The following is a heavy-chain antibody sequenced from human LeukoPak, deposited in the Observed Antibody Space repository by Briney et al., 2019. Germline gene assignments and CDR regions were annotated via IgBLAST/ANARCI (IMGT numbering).Heavy chain of an antibody. J-gene: IGHJ6*03. CDR3: ARDHVTMVRGVIITGYYYMDV. D-gene: IGHD3-10*01. V-gene: IGHV3-21*01. Sequence: PGGSLRLSCAASGFIFSSYSMNWVRQAPGKGLEWVSSISSSSSYIYYADSVKGRFTISRDNAKNSLYLQMNSLRAEDTAVYYCARDHVTMVRGVIITGYYYMDVWGKGTTVTISS. CDR1: GFIFSSYS. CDR2: ISSSSSYI.